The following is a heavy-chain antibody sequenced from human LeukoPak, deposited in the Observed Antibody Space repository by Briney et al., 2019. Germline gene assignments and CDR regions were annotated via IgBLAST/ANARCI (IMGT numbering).Heavy chain of an antibody. CDR1: GGSIGSSSYY. J-gene: IGHJ4*02. CDR3: ARHREKIVVVPAAPPFDY. V-gene: IGHV4-39*01. Sequence: TSETLSLTCTVSGGSIGSSSYYWGWIRQPPEKGPEWSGSIYYSGSTYYNPSLKSRVTISVDTSKNQFSLKLSSVTAADTAVYYCARHREKIVVVPAAPPFDYWGQGTLVTVSS. CDR2: IYYSGST. D-gene: IGHD2-2*01.